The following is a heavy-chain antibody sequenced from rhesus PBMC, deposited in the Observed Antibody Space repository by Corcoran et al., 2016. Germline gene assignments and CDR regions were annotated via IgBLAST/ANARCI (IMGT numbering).Heavy chain of an antibody. CDR2: IKGKSGNT. J-gene: IGHJ4*01. CDR1: GGSFSSYW. CDR3: ARGLGVLVVVVPFDY. V-gene: IGHV4-80*01. Sequence: QVQLQESGPGLVKPSETLSLTCAVSGGSFSSYWWSWIRQPPGKGLEWIGEIKGKSGNTTNHPSVKRRVNMSKDASKSQCSLKRSSVTAADTAVYYCARGLGVLVVVVPFDYWGQGVLVTVSS. D-gene: IGHD2-21*01.